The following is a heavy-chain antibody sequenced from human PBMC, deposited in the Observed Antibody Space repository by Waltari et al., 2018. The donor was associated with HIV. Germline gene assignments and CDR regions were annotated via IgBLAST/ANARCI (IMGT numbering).Heavy chain of an antibody. CDR1: GGSFSGYY. CDR2: INHIGGT. CDR3: ASLFQGDQQLVPEDSPHSYYYGLDV. D-gene: IGHD6-13*01. Sequence: QVHLQQWGAGLLKPSETLSLTCAVYGGSFSGYYWSWIRQPPGKGLEWIAEINHIGGTNYNPSLQSRVTISVDRSKNQFSLKLSSVTAADTAVYYCASLFQGDQQLVPEDSPHSYYYGLDVWGQGTTVTVSS. J-gene: IGHJ6*02. V-gene: IGHV4-34*01.